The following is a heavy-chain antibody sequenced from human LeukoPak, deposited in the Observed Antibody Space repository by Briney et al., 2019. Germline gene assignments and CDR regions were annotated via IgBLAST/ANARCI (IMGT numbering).Heavy chain of an antibody. CDR3: ARESLRGDYYYGMDV. Sequence: PGGSLRLSCAASGFTFSSYAMSWVRQAPGKGLEWVSAISGSGGSTYYADSVKGRFTISRHNSKNTLYLQMNSLRAEDTAVYYCARESLRGDYYYGMDVWGQGTTVTVSS. CDR2: ISGSGGST. J-gene: IGHJ6*02. CDR1: GFTFSSYA. D-gene: IGHD2-15*01. V-gene: IGHV3-23*01.